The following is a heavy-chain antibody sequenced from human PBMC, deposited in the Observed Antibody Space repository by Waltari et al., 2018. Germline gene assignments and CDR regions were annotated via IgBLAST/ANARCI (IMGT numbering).Heavy chain of an antibody. V-gene: IGHV1-8*03. CDR1: GYTFTSYD. CDR3: ARALSITIFGVVSAARWFDP. CDR2: MTPNSGNT. J-gene: IGHJ5*02. D-gene: IGHD3-3*01. Sequence: QVQLVQSGAEVKKPGASVKVSCKASGYTFTSYDINWVRQATGQGLEWMGWMTPNSGNTGDAQKFQGRVTITRNTSISTAYMELSSLRSEDTAVYYCARALSITIFGVVSAARWFDPWGQGTLVTVSS.